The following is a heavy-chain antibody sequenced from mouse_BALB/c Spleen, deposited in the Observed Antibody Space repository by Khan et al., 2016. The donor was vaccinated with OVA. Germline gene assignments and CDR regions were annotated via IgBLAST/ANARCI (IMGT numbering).Heavy chain of an antibody. CDR2: IDPANGNS. V-gene: IGHV14-3*02. Sequence: VQLQQSGSEFVKPGASVRLSCTASGFNIKDTYMHWVKQRPEQGLEWIGRIDPANGNSKYDPKFQGKATITADTSSNPAYLQLSSLTSADTAVDYCATYFYGSSRYFDYWGQGTTLTVSS. D-gene: IGHD1-1*01. CDR1: GFNIKDTY. CDR3: ATYFYGSSRYFDY. J-gene: IGHJ2*01.